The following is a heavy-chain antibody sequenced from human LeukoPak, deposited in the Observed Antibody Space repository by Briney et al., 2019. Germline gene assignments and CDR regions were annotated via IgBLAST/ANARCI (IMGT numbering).Heavy chain of an antibody. Sequence: ASVKVSCKASGGTFSSYAISWVRQAPGQGLEWMGRIIPILGIANYAQKFQGRVTITADKSTSTAYMELSSLRSEDTAVYYCAREGCGGDCYLGYYFDYWGQGALVTVSS. CDR1: GGTFSSYA. CDR3: AREGCGGDCYLGYYFDY. V-gene: IGHV1-69*04. CDR2: IIPILGIA. D-gene: IGHD2-21*02. J-gene: IGHJ4*02.